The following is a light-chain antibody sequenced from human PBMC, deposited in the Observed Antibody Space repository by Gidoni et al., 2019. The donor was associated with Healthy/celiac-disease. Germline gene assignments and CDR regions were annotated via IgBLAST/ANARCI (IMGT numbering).Light chain of an antibody. CDR2: VAS. CDR3: QQYNHWPWG. Sequence: IEMTQSPATLSVSPGERATLSGRASQSVSSNLAWYQQTPGQAPMLLIYVASTRATGIPAWFSGSGSGKDFPLTIRRLPSEDFAVYYCQQYNHWPWGFGQGTKVEIK. J-gene: IGKJ1*01. V-gene: IGKV3-15*01. CDR1: QSVSSN.